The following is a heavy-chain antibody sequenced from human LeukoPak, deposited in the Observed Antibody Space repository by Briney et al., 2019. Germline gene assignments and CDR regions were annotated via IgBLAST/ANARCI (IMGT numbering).Heavy chain of an antibody. V-gene: IGHV3-43*01. CDR1: GFTFDDNT. CDR3: AKVNDHDYGDYPFDY. Sequence: GGSLRLSCAASGFTFDDNTMHWVRQTPGRGLEWVSFITWKSHRTHYADSVRGRFTVSRDNSKNTLYLQMNSLRAEDTAVYYCAKVNDHDYGDYPFDYWGQGTLVTVSS. CDR2: ITWKSHRT. J-gene: IGHJ4*02. D-gene: IGHD4-17*01.